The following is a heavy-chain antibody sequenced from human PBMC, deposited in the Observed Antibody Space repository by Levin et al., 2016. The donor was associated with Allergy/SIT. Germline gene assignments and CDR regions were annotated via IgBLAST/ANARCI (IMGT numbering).Heavy chain of an antibody. D-gene: IGHD5-18*01. Sequence: SCAVSGDSLSSGSYSWGWIRQPPGQGLEWIGYIYNSGRTYHNPSLKSRLTMSVDTSQNQFSLELTSVTVADTALYYCARGRRGNTFGYLFDYWGQGTLVTVSS. CDR1: GDSLSSGSYS. CDR3: ARGRRGNTFGYLFDY. J-gene: IGHJ4*02. V-gene: IGHV4-30-4*07. CDR2: IYNSGRT.